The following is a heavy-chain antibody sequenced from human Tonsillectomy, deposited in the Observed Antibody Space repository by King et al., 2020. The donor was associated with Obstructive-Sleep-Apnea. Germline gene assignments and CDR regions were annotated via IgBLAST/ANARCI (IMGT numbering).Heavy chain of an antibody. V-gene: IGHV3-48*04. J-gene: IGHJ3*02. CDR1: GFTFSRYS. CDR2: ISSSSGTI. CDR3: AGMTQTDAFDI. Sequence: QLVQSGGGLVQPGGSLRLSCAASGFTFSRYSMDWVRQAPGKGLEWISYISSSSGTIYYSDSVKGRFTISRDNTKSSLYLQMNSLRAEDTAVYYCAGMTQTDAFDIWGQGTMVTVSS.